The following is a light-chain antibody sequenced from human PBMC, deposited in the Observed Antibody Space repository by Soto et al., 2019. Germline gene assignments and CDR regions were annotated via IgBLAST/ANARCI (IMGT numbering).Light chain of an antibody. CDR1: QGISNF. V-gene: IGKV1-27*01. J-gene: IGKJ5*01. CDR3: QKYSSLIN. Sequence: DIQMTQSPSSLSASVGDRVTIACRASQGISNFLAWYQQKPGKVPKLLISAPSTLQSGDPSRFSGSGSGTDSTLTITTLQPEDVATYYCQKYSSLINFGKGTRLEIK. CDR2: APS.